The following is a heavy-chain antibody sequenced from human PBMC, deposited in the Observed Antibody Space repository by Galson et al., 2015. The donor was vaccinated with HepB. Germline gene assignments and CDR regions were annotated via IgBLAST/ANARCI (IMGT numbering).Heavy chain of an antibody. CDR3: ASRQYYYGSGTYFNVSDY. D-gene: IGHD3-10*01. CDR2: IDPSDSYT. J-gene: IGHJ4*02. V-gene: IGHV5-10-1*01. Sequence: QSGAEVKKPGESLRISCKGSGYTFTTFWISWVRQMPGKGLEWMGRIDPSDSYTDYSPSFQGHVTISADKSITTAYLKWSSLKASDTAMYYCASRQYYYGSGTYFNVSDYWGQGALVTVSS. CDR1: GYTFTTFW.